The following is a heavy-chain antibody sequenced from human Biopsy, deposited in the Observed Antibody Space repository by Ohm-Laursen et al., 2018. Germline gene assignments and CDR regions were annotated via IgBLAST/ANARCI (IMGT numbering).Heavy chain of an antibody. CDR3: VLASFDY. CDR1: EYTLTELP. CDR2: FDPEHGET. J-gene: IGHJ4*02. Sequence: SVKVSCKVSEYTLTELPIHWVRQAPGKGLEWMGGFDPEHGETLYAQKFQGRVTMTEDTSTDTAYMELSSLRSEDTAVYYCVLASFDYWGQGTLVTVPS. V-gene: IGHV1-24*01.